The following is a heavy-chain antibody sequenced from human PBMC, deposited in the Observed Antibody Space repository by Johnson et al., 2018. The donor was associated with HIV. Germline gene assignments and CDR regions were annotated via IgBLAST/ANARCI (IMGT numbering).Heavy chain of an antibody. J-gene: IGHJ3*02. V-gene: IGHV3-11*04. CDR1: GFTFSDYC. D-gene: IGHD5-12*01. CDR2: ISSSGDTT. Sequence: QVQLVESGGGVVQPGGSLRLSCAASGFTFSDYCMSWIRQAPGKGLEWISYISSSGDTTYYADSVKGRFTISRDNAENSLYLQMTSLRGEDTAVYYCARERSRGGYSGYDYGAFDIWGQGTMVTVSS. CDR3: ARERSRGGYSGYDYGAFDI.